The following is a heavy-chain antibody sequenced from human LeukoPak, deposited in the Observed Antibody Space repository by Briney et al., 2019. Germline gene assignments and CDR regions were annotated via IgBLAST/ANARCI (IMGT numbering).Heavy chain of an antibody. V-gene: IGHV4-34*01. Sequence: SETLSLTCAVYGGSFSGYYWSWIRQPPGKGLEWIGEINHSGSTNYNPSLKSRVTISVDTSKNQSSLKLSSVTAADTAVYYCARGGGDIVVVPAASRSSCWFDPWGQRTLVTVSS. D-gene: IGHD2-2*01. J-gene: IGHJ5*02. CDR1: GGSFSGYY. CDR2: INHSGST. CDR3: ARGGGDIVVVPAASRSSCWFDP.